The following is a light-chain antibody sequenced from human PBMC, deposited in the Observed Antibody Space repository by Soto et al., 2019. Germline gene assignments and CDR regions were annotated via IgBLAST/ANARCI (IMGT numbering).Light chain of an antibody. Sequence: EIVLTQSPATLSLSPGERATLSCRASQSISNYLAWYQQKPGQAPRLLIYDASNRATGIPARFRGSGSKTDFTLTISSLEPEDFAVYYCLQRGNWPLYTFGQGTKLEFK. CDR2: DAS. CDR1: QSISNY. J-gene: IGKJ2*01. CDR3: LQRGNWPLYT. V-gene: IGKV3-11*01.